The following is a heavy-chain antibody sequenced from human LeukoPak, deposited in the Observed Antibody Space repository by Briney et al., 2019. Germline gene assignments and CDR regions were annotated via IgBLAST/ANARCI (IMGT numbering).Heavy chain of an antibody. Sequence: GGSLRLSCAASGFTFSAFAMKWVRQAPGKGLEWVSFISRSDGTAYYADSVKGRFTTSRDNSKNTLYLQMNSLRAEDTAQYFCARDDYGDWPPLFDYWGQGTLVTVSS. J-gene: IGHJ4*02. V-gene: IGHV3-23*01. D-gene: IGHD4-17*01. CDR1: GFTFSAFA. CDR2: ISRSDGTA. CDR3: ARDDYGDWPPLFDY.